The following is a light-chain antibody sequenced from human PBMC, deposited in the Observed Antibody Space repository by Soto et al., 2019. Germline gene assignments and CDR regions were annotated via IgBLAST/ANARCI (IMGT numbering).Light chain of an antibody. Sequence: EIVMTQSPATLSLSPGERATLSCRASQSVSSSYLSWYQQKPGQAPRLLIYGASTRATGIPARFSGSGSGTEFTLTISSLQSEDFAVYYCQQYNNWPPLTFGGGTKV. CDR1: QSVSSSY. V-gene: IGKV3D-7*01. CDR3: QQYNNWPPLT. J-gene: IGKJ4*01. CDR2: GAS.